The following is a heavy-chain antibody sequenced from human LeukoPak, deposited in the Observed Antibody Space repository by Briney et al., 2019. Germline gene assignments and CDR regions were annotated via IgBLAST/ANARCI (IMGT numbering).Heavy chain of an antibody. V-gene: IGHV4-39*01. D-gene: IGHD3-10*01. CDR3: ARQAITMVRGATPPFDY. CDR1: GGSISSSSYY. J-gene: IGHJ4*02. CDR2: IYYSGST. Sequence: KASETLSLTCTVSGGSISSSSYYWGWIRQPPGKGLEWIGSIYYSGSTYYNPSLKSRVTISVETSKNQFSLKLSSVTAADTAVYYCARQAITMVRGATPPFDYWGQGTLVTVSS.